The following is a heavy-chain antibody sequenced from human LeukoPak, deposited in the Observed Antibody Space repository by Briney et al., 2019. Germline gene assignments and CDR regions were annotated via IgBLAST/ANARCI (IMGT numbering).Heavy chain of an antibody. CDR2: LSGSGGST. CDR1: GFTLSSYA. D-gene: IGHD4-17*01. CDR3: AKGYTVTATYFDY. V-gene: IGHV3-23*01. Sequence: SGGSLRLSCAASGFTLSSYAMRWVRQAPGKGVEWGSGLSGSGGSTYYAVSVQGPFTISRDNFKHSLYLHMNSLRAEDTAVYYCAKGYTVTATYFDYWGQGTLVTVSS. J-gene: IGHJ4*02.